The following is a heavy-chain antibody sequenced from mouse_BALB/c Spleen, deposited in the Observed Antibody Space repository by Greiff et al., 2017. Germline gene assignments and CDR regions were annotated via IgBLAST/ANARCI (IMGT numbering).Heavy chain of an antibody. Sequence: EVKLMESGGGLVQPGGSLKLSCAASGFTFSSYGMSWVRQTPDKRLELVATINSNGGSTYYPDSVKGRFTISRDNAKNTLYLQMSSLKSEDTAMYYCARAGSSFYWYFDVWGAGTTVTVAS. V-gene: IGHV5-6-3*01. CDR2: INSNGGST. J-gene: IGHJ1*01. CDR1: GFTFSSYG. D-gene: IGHD1-1*01. CDR3: ARAGSSFYWYFDV.